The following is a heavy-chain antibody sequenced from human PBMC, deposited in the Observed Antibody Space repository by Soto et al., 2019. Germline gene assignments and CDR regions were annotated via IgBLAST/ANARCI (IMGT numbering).Heavy chain of an antibody. J-gene: IGHJ6*02. CDR1: GFSFSSYD. V-gene: IGHV3-21*01. CDR2: ISGSRNYI. D-gene: IGHD6-19*01. Sequence: PGGSLRLSCAAPGFSFSSYDLNWVRQAPGKVLEWVSSISGSRNYIYYSDSVKGRVTISRDNAKNSLYLLINSLIADDTAVYYCARDSSPDYHFYYEMDVWGQGTTVTVSS. CDR3: ARDSSPDYHFYYEMDV.